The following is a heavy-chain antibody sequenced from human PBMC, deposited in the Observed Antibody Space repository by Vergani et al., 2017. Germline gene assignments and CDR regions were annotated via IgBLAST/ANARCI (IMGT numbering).Heavy chain of an antibody. CDR2: INHSGST. J-gene: IGHJ6*03. CDR3: ARAQGGHRSSSWSYYYYYDMDV. Sequence: QVQLQQWGAGLLKPSETLSLTCAVYGGSFSGYYWSWIRQPPGKGLEWIGEINHSGSTNYNPSLKGRVTISVDTSKNQFSLKLSSVTAADTAVYYCARAQGGHRSSSWSYYYYYDMDVWGKGTTVTVSS. D-gene: IGHD6-13*01. V-gene: IGHV4-34*01. CDR1: GGSFSGYY.